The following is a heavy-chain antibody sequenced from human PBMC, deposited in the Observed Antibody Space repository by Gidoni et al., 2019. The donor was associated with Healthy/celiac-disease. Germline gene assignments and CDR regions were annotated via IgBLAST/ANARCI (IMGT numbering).Heavy chain of an antibody. CDR2: ISGSGGST. Sequence: EVQLVESGGGLVQPGGSLRLSCAASGFTFRSYPMTWVRQAPGKGLEWVSAISGSGGSTYYADSVKGRFTISRDNSKNTLYLQMNSLRAEDTAVYYCAKLTGDILTGYYVAHAFDIWGQGTMVTVSS. J-gene: IGHJ3*02. V-gene: IGHV3-23*04. CDR1: GFTFRSYP. CDR3: AKLTGDILTGYYVAHAFDI. D-gene: IGHD3-9*01.